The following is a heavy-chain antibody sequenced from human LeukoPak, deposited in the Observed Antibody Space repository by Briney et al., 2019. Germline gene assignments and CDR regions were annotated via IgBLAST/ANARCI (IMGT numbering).Heavy chain of an antibody. CDR3: ARRGGYGDYRTPFDY. Sequence: GGSLRLSCAASGFTFSDYWMSWVRQAPGKGLEWMANIKEDGSEKYYVDSVKGRFTISRDNAKNSLYLQMNSLRAEDTAVYYCARRGGYGDYRTPFDYWGQGTLVTVSS. CDR2: IKEDGSEK. D-gene: IGHD4-17*01. V-gene: IGHV3-7*01. J-gene: IGHJ4*02. CDR1: GFTFSDYW.